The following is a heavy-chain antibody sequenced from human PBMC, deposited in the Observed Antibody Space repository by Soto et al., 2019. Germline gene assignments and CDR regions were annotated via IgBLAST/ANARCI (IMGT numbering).Heavy chain of an antibody. CDR1: GFTLSDHA. CDR3: AIDLWWYTH. V-gene: IGHV3-23*01. D-gene: IGHD2-15*01. Sequence: EVQLLESGGGLVQPGGSLRLSCTASGFTLSDHAMTWVRQAPGKGLEWLSGISGGGSGAYYADSVKGRFTVSRANSNNTLFLQMDSLRVEDTAGYYCAIDLWWYTHWGQGTLVTVSS. CDR2: ISGGGSGA. J-gene: IGHJ4*02.